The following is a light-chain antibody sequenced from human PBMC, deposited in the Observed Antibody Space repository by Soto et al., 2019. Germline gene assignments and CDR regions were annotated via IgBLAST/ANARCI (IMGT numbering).Light chain of an antibody. V-gene: IGKV3-20*01. CDR1: QSLSSGF. J-gene: IGKJ1*01. CDR2: AAS. Sequence: EVMLSQSPAAPSLSPAESGTLSSSASQSLSSGFLAWYQQRPGQAPRLLIYAASSRATGIPDRFSGTGSGTDFTLTISRLEPEDFAVYYCQKFASLPRTFGQGTKVDIK. CDR3: QKFASLPRT.